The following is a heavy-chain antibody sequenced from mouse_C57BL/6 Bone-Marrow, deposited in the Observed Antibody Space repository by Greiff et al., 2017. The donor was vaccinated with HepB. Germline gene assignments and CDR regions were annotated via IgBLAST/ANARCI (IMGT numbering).Heavy chain of an antibody. V-gene: IGHV5-4*01. D-gene: IGHD1-1*01. CDR2: ISDGGSYT. Sequence: EVQVVESGGGLVKPGGSLKLPCAASGFTFSSYAMSGVRQTPEKRLEWVATISDGGSYTYYPDNVKGRFTISRDNAKNNLYLQMSHLKSEDTAMYYCAREAISTTVVGYYAMDYWGQGTSVTASS. CDR3: AREAISTTVVGYYAMDY. CDR1: GFTFSSYA. J-gene: IGHJ4*01.